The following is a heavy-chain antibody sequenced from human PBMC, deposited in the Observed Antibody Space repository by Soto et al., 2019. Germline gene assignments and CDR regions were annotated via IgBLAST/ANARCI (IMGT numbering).Heavy chain of an antibody. J-gene: IGHJ6*02. CDR1: GFTFSSYW. CDR2: INSDGSST. D-gene: IGHD6-6*01. V-gene: IGHV3-74*01. CDR3: ARDYIAARGKRYYYYGMDV. Sequence: GGSLRLSCAASGFTFSSYWMHWVRQAPGKGLVWVSRINSDGSSTSYADSVKGRFTISRDNAKNTLYLQMNSLRAEDTAVYYCARDYIAARGKRYYYYGMDVWGQGTTVTVSS.